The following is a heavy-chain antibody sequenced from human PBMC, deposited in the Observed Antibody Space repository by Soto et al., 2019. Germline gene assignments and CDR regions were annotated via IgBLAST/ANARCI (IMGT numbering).Heavy chain of an antibody. Sequence: EVQLLESGGGLVQRGGSLRLSCAASGFRFSYYDMHWVRQSKGKGLEWVAAIGTTDDTYYADSVKGRFIISRENDKTSFYLQMDSLRGGDTAVYFCARDGYSEGMDVWGQGTTVTVSS. D-gene: IGHD2-2*03. CDR1: GFRFSYYD. CDR3: ARDGYSEGMDV. CDR2: IGTTDDT. V-gene: IGHV3-13*01. J-gene: IGHJ6*02.